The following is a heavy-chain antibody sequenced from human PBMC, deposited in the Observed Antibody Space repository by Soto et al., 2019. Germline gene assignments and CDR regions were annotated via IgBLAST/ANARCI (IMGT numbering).Heavy chain of an antibody. CDR1: GFTFSSYA. CDR2: ISGSGGST. CDR3: AKDIPRRPALTPRLNYYGMDV. Sequence: GGSLRLSCAASGFTFSSYAMSWVRQAPGKGLEWVSAISGSGGSTYYADSVKGRFTISRDNSKNTLYLQMNSLRAEDTAVYYCAKDIPRRPALTPRLNYYGMDVWGQGTTVTVSS. V-gene: IGHV3-23*01. J-gene: IGHJ6*02. D-gene: IGHD2-2*01.